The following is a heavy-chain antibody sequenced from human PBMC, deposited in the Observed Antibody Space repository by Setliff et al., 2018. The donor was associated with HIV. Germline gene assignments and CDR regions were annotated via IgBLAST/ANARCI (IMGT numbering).Heavy chain of an antibody. J-gene: IGHJ4*02. Sequence: SETLSLTCVAYGGSLSSYYWNWIRQTPGKGLEWIGEIHPTGHINYNPSYKSRVTVSVDRSKNQFFLRLTSVTAADTAVYYCARGSYRGSGFFVRYFDFWGQGSLVTVSS. D-gene: IGHD3-3*01. V-gene: IGHV4-34*01. CDR2: IHPTGHI. CDR3: ARGSYRGSGFFVRYFDF. CDR1: GGSLSSYY.